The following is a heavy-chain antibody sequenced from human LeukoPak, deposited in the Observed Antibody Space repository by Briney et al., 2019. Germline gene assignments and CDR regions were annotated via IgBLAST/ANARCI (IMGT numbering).Heavy chain of an antibody. CDR1: GASIINYY. Sequence: SETLSLTCTVSGASIINYYWSWIRQPPGKGLEWIALMYFSGSTNYNPSLKSRVTISVDTSKTQFSLRLSSVTAADTAIYYCARRENYDSSGYLFDYWGQGTLVTVSS. CDR3: ARRENYDSSGYLFDY. CDR2: MYFSGST. J-gene: IGHJ4*02. D-gene: IGHD3-22*01. V-gene: IGHV4-59*08.